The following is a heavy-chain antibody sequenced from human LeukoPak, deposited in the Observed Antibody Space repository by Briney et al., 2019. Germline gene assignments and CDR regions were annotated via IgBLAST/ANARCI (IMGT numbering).Heavy chain of an antibody. J-gene: IGHJ6*02. CDR1: VGSISSGDYY. CDR3: ARGSPDEYYDYNTYYYYGMDV. Sequence: SQTLSLTCTVSVGSISSGDYYWSWIRQPPGKGLEWVGYIYYSGSTYYNPSLKSRVTISVDTSKNQFSLKLSSVTAADTAVYYCARGSPDEYYDYNTYYYYGMDVWGQGTTVTVSS. V-gene: IGHV4-30-4*01. CDR2: IYYSGST. D-gene: IGHD3-3*01.